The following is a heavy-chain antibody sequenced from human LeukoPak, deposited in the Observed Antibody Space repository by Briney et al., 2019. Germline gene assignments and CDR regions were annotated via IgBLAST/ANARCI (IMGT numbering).Heavy chain of an antibody. CDR1: GYTFTGYW. D-gene: IGHD3-3*01. CDR3: AKDPHDSVRLDAFDI. Sequence: GASVKLSCKAFGYTFTGYWMHWVRQAPGQGPEWMGVISPSGGSTIYAQKFKGRVTLTRDMSTSTDYLELSSLRSEDTAVYYCAKDPHDSVRLDAFDIWGQGTMVTVSS. V-gene: IGHV1-46*01. CDR2: ISPSGGST. J-gene: IGHJ3*02.